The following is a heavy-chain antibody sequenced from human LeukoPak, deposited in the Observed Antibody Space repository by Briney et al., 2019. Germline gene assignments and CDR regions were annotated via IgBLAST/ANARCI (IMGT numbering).Heavy chain of an antibody. V-gene: IGHV3-23*01. CDR3: AKDRAVSSVVVTVNDAFGI. Sequence: GGSPRLSCAASGFTFSSYAMSWVRQAPGKGLEWVSAISGSGGSTYYADSVKGRFTISRDNSKNTLYLQMNSLRAEDTAVYYCAKDRAVSSVVVTVNDAFGIWGQGTMVTVSS. CDR1: GFTFSSYA. D-gene: IGHD2-21*02. J-gene: IGHJ3*02. CDR2: ISGSGGST.